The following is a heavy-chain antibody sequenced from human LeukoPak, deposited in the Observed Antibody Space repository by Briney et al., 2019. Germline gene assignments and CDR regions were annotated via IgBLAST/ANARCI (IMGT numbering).Heavy chain of an antibody. Sequence: GGSLRLSCEASGFTFSAYAMTWVRQAPGKGLEWVSSVGSDNKPHYSESVKGRFAISRDNSKSMLFLQLNSLRAEDTAVYYCARASDPWLQLTWGQGTLVTVSS. V-gene: IGHV3-23*05. J-gene: IGHJ5*02. CDR3: ARASDPWLQLT. CDR1: GFTFSAYA. D-gene: IGHD5-24*01. CDR2: VGSDNKP.